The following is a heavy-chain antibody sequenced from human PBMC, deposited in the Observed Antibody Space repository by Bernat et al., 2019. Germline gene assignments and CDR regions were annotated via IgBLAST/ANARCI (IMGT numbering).Heavy chain of an antibody. CDR1: GLTFSSYE. CDR3: ARKGYCSSTSCYYHGDSPFDY. V-gene: IGHV3-48*03. Sequence: EVQLVESGGGLVQPGGSLRLSCAASGLTFSSYEMNWVRQAPGKGLEWVSYISSSGSTIYYADSVKGRFTISRDNAKNSLYLQMNSLRAEDTAVYYCARKGYCSSTSCYYHGDSPFDYWGQGTLVTVSS. D-gene: IGHD2-2*01. CDR2: ISSSGSTI. J-gene: IGHJ4*02.